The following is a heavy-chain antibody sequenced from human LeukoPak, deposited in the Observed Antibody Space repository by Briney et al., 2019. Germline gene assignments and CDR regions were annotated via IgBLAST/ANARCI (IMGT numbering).Heavy chain of an antibody. D-gene: IGHD3-10*01. V-gene: IGHV4-61*02. CDR3: ARGFGYYGSGSYAFDI. Sequence: SETLSLTCTVSGGSISSGSYYWSWIRQPAGKGLEWIGRIYTSGSTNYNPSLKSRVPISVDTSKNQFSLKLSSVTAADTAVYYCARGFGYYGSGSYAFDIWGQGTMVTVSS. CDR1: GGSISSGSYY. CDR2: IYTSGST. J-gene: IGHJ3*02.